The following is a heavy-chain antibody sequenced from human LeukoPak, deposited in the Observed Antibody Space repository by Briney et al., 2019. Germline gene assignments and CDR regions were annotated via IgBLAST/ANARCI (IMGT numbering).Heavy chain of an antibody. CDR1: GFTFSSYG. Sequence: GGTLRLSCAASGFTFSSYGMNWVRQAPGKGLEWVSYISSSSSTIYYADSVKGRFTISRDNAKSSLYLQMNSLRAEDTAVYYCARVLHKRNYDSSVYYGYWGQGTLVTVSS. V-gene: IGHV3-48*01. CDR2: ISSSSSTI. J-gene: IGHJ4*02. CDR3: ARVLHKRNYDSSVYYGY. D-gene: IGHD3-22*01.